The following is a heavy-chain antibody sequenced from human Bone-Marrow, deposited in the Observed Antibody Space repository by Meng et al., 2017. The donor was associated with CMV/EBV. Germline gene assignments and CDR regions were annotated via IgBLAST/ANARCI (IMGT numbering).Heavy chain of an antibody. Sequence: GESLKISCASSGFTFSSYAMSWVRQAPGKGLEWVSAISGSGGSTYYADSVKGRFTISRDNSKNTLYLQMNSLRAEDTAVYYCAKESLGVDYQYNWFDPWGQGTLVTVSS. V-gene: IGHV3-23*01. CDR1: GFTFSSYA. J-gene: IGHJ5*02. D-gene: IGHD3-3*01. CDR2: ISGSGGST. CDR3: AKESLGVDYQYNWFDP.